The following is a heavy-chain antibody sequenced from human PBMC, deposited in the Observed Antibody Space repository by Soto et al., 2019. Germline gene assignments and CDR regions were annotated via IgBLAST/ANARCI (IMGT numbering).Heavy chain of an antibody. Sequence: PWGSLRLFCAASGFTFSSDAMSWVRKAPGKGLEWVSAISGSGGSTYYADSVKGRFTISRDNSKNTLYLQMNSLRAEDTAVYYCAKYNYSGSYPGAFDIWGQGTMVTVSS. CDR2: ISGSGGST. CDR1: GFTFSSDA. D-gene: IGHD1-26*01. V-gene: IGHV3-23*01. J-gene: IGHJ3*02. CDR3: AKYNYSGSYPGAFDI.